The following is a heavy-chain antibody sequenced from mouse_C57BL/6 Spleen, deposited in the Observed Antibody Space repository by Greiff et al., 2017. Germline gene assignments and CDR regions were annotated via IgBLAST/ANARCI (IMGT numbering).Heavy chain of an antibody. CDR1: GFTFSSYA. V-gene: IGHV5-9-1*02. Sequence: EVKLMESGEGLVKPGGSLKLSCAASGFTFSSYAMSWVRQTPEKRLEWVAYISSGGDYIYYADTVKGRFTISRDNARNTLYLQMSSLKSEDTAMYYCTSYYGSSYGWYFDVWGTGTTVTVSS. CDR3: TSYYGSSYGWYFDV. CDR2: ISSGGDYI. J-gene: IGHJ1*03. D-gene: IGHD1-1*01.